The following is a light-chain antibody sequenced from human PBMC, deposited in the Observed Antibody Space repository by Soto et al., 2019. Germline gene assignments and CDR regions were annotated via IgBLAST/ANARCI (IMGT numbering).Light chain of an antibody. J-gene: IGLJ3*02. V-gene: IGLV2-14*03. CDR3: CSYTSSNPMV. CDR2: DVS. CDR1: ISDIGGYNY. Sequence: QSALTQPASVSGSPGQSITISCTGSISDIGGYNYVSWYQQHPGKVPKIMIYDVSHRPSGVSDRFSGSTSGITASLTISGLQTEDEADYYCCSYTSSNPMVLGGGTKLTV.